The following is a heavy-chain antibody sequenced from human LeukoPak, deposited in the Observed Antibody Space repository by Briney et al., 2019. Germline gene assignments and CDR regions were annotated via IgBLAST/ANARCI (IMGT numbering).Heavy chain of an antibody. J-gene: IGHJ4*02. D-gene: IGHD4-23*01. Sequence: ASVKVSCKASGYTFTGYYMHWVRQAPGQGLEWMGWINANSGGTDYAQKFQNRVTMTRDASISTAYMELSRLTSDDTAVYYCARDGHGGNSFDYWGQGTLVTVSS. CDR3: ARDGHGGNSFDY. CDR2: INANSGGT. V-gene: IGHV1-2*02. CDR1: GYTFTGYY.